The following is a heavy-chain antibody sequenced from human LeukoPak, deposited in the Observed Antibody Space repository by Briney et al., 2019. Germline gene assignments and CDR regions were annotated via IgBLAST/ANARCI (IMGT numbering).Heavy chain of an antibody. J-gene: IGHJ4*02. CDR1: GGSISSYY. V-gene: IGHV4-59*01. CDR3: ARSAPAAPYDY. Sequence: SETLSLTCTVSGGSISSYYWSWIRQPPGKGLEWIWYIYYSGSTNYNPSLKSRVTISVDTSKNQFSLKLSSVTAADTAVYYCARSAPAAPYDYWGQGTLVTVSS. D-gene: IGHD2-2*01. CDR2: IYYSGST.